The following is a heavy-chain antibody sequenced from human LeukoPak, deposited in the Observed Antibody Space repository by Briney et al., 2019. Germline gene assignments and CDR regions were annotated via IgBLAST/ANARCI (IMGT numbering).Heavy chain of an antibody. CDR3: ARQQRRGGSGELDY. CDR1: GGSISSYY. D-gene: IGHD2-15*01. Sequence: PSETLSLTCTVSGGSISSYYWNWIRQPPGKGLEWIGYIFHSGNTNYNPSLKSRVTISVDTPKNQFSLNLTSVTAADTAVYYCARQQRRGGSGELDYWGQGALVTVSS. V-gene: IGHV4-59*08. J-gene: IGHJ4*02. CDR2: IFHSGNT.